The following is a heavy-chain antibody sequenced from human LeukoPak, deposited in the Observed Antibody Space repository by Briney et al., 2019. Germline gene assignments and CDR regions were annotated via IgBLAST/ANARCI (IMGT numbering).Heavy chain of an antibody. CDR3: ERSGEVRRGGDQCCSAYYYYGMDV. CDR2: IHYSGST. V-gene: IGHV4-31*03. CDR1: DYCINCHGYY. Sequence: PSQTLSLTCTVSDYCINCHGYYKIWIRQYPGKGLEWMGYIHYSGSTSYNPSLKSRLTISVDRSNNQFSLKLISVTAADTAIDFSERSGEVRRGGDQCCSAYYYYGMDVWGQGTTVTVSS. D-gene: IGHD2-15*01. J-gene: IGHJ6*02.